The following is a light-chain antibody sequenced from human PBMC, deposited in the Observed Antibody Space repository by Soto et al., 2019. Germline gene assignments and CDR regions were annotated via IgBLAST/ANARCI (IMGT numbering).Light chain of an antibody. J-gene: IGKJ3*01. V-gene: IGKV4-1*01. CDR1: QNILYSSKNKNY. CDR2: WAS. Sequence: DIVMTQSPDSLAVSLGERATINCKSSQNILYSSKNKNYLAWYQQKPRQIPKLLIYWASTRESGVPDRFSGSGSGTDFTITISSLQAEDVAVYYCQQYYSSPFTFGPGTKVEIK. CDR3: QQYYSSPFT.